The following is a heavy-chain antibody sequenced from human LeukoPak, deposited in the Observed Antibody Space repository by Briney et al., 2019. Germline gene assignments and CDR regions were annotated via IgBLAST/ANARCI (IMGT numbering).Heavy chain of an antibody. CDR3: ARVMWQQLAPSDY. Sequence: GSLRLSCAASGFTFSSYAMSWVRQAPGKGLEWVANINEDGSEKYYVDSVKGRFTISRDNAKNSLYLHMDSLRAEDTAVYYCARVMWQQLAPSDYWGQGTLVTVSS. D-gene: IGHD6-13*01. J-gene: IGHJ4*02. CDR2: INEDGSEK. V-gene: IGHV3-7*03. CDR1: GFTFSSYA.